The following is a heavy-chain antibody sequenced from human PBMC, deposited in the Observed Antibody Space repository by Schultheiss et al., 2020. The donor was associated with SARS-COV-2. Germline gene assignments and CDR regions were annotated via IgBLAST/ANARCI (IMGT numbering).Heavy chain of an antibody. CDR1: GGSVSSGSYY. Sequence: SETLSLTCTVSGGSVSSGSYYWSWIRQPPGKGLEWIGEINHSGSTYYNPSLKSRVTISVDTSKNQFSLKLSSVTAADTAVYYCARDSPYYDFWSGYLDYWGQGTLVTVSS. CDR2: INHSGST. CDR3: ARDSPYYDFWSGYLDY. D-gene: IGHD3-3*01. J-gene: IGHJ4*02. V-gene: IGHV4-39*07.